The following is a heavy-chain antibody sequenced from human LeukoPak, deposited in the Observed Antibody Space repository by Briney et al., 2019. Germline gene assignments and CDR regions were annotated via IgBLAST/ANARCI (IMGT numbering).Heavy chain of an antibody. CDR2: IWYDGSNK. J-gene: IGHJ4*02. Sequence: PGGSLRLSCAASGFTFSSYGMHWVRQAPGKGLEWVALIWYDGSNKYYADSVKGRFTISRDNSKNTLYLQMNSLRAEDTAVYYCARDRLHYDSLTGYPADWGQGTLVTVSS. CDR3: ARDRLHYDSLTGYPAD. D-gene: IGHD3-9*01. V-gene: IGHV3-33*01. CDR1: GFTFSSYG.